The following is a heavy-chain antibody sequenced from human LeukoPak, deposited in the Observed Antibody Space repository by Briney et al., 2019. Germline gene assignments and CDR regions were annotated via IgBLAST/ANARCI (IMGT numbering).Heavy chain of an antibody. J-gene: IGHJ6*02. Sequence: GGSLRLSCAASGFTVSSNYMSWVRQAPGKGLEWVSVIYSGGSTYYADSVKDRFTISRDNSKNTLYLQMNSLRAEDTAVYYCARGKNWNYGYYGMDVWGQGTTVTVSS. D-gene: IGHD1-7*01. CDR2: IYSGGST. CDR3: ARGKNWNYGYYGMDV. V-gene: IGHV3-66*02. CDR1: GFTVSSNY.